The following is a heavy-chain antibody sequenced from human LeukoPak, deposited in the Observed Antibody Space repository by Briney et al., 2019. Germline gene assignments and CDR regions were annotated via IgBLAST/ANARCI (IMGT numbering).Heavy chain of an antibody. CDR2: IYHSGST. D-gene: IGHD3-10*01. CDR3: ARRADYYGSGIFAFDI. CDR1: GYSISSGYY. V-gene: IGHV4-38-2*01. J-gene: IGHJ3*02. Sequence: SGTLSLXCAVSGYSISSGYYWGLIRQPPGKGLEWIGSIYHSGSTYYNPSLKSRVSISVDTSKNQFSLKLSSVTAADTAVYYCARRADYYGSGIFAFDIWGQGTMVTVSS.